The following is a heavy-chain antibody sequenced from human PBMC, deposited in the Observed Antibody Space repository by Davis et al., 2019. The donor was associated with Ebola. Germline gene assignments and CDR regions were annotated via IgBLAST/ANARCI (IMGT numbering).Heavy chain of an antibody. J-gene: IGHJ6*02. CDR1: GDSVYGKNGA. V-gene: IGHV6-1*01. CDR3: TRGWLRGGMDV. D-gene: IGHD5-18*01. Sequence: HSQTLSLTCAISGDSVYGKNGAWNWIRQSPSRGLEWLGRTYYTSKWYSDYAVSVKSRITINPDTSKNQFSLQLNSVTPEDTALYYCTRGWLRGGMDVWGEETTVTV. CDR2: TYYTSKWYS.